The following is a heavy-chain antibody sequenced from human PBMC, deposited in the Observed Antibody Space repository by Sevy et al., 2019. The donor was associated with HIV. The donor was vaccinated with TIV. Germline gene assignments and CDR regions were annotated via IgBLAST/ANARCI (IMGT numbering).Heavy chain of an antibody. D-gene: IGHD3-3*01. J-gene: IGHJ5*02. CDR1: GFTFGDYA. Sequence: GGSLRLSCTASGFTFGDYAMSWFRQAPGKGLEWVGFIRSKAYGGTTEYAASVKGRFTISRDDSKSIAYLQMNSLKTEDTAVYYCTRDRVIADYDFWSGPIRNWFDPWGQRTLVTVSS. CDR3: TRDRVIADYDFWSGPIRNWFDP. V-gene: IGHV3-49*03. CDR2: IRSKAYGGTT.